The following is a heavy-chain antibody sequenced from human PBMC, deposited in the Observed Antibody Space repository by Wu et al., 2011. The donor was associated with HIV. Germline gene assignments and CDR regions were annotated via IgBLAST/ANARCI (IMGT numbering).Heavy chain of an antibody. D-gene: IGHD2-2*01. J-gene: IGHJ4*02. CDR2: ISAYNGDT. V-gene: IGHV1-18*01. CDR1: GFSFSNYG. CDR3: ARDESWDIVVLPTAAFDY. Sequence: QVQLVQSGPEVKKLGASVKVSCKASGFSFSNYGFSWVRQAPGQGLEWMGWISAYNGDTNYAQKFQGRVTMTTDISTYTAFVELRSLRSDDTAVYYCARDESWDIVVLPTAAFDYWAREPVVTVSS.